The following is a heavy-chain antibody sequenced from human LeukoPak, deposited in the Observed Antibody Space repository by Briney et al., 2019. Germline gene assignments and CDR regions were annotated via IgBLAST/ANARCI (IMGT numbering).Heavy chain of an antibody. CDR2: ISSSSSCI. CDR1: GFTFSSYS. Sequence: PGGSLRLSCAASGFTFSSYSMKWVRQAPGKGLEWVSSISSSSSCIYYADSVKGRFTISRDNAKNSLYLQMNSLRTEDTAVYYCARDRGEYSSGWYDYYYMDVWGKGTTVTVSS. J-gene: IGHJ6*03. D-gene: IGHD6-19*01. V-gene: IGHV3-21*01. CDR3: ARDRGEYSSGWYDYYYMDV.